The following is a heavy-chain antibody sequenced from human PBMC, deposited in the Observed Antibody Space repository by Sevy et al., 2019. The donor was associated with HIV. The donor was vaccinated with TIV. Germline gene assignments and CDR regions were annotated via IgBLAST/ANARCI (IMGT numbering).Heavy chain of an antibody. D-gene: IGHD3-9*01. V-gene: IGHV1-69*13. Sequence: ASVKVSCKVSGGSFSNSDVIWVRQAPGQGLEWMGGIIPIFGTANYAQKFQGRVTITADESTSTAYMELSSLRSEDTAVYYCARGPSYDILTGYYKSYFDYWGQGTLVTVSS. J-gene: IGHJ4*02. CDR2: IIPIFGTA. CDR1: GGSFSNSD. CDR3: ARGPSYDILTGYYKSYFDY.